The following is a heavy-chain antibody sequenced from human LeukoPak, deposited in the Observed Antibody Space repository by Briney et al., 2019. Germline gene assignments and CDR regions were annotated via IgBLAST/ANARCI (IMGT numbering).Heavy chain of an antibody. CDR3: ARDSNYYDSSGYSDYYYYGMDV. D-gene: IGHD3-22*01. CDR1: GGSISSYY. Sequence: SETLSLTCTVSGGSISSYYWSWIRQPPGKGLEWIGYIYYSGSTNYNPSLKSRVTISVDTSKNQFSLKLSSVTAADTAVYYCARDSNYYDSSGYSDYYYYGMDVWGQGTTVTVSS. CDR2: IYYSGST. V-gene: IGHV4-59*01. J-gene: IGHJ6*02.